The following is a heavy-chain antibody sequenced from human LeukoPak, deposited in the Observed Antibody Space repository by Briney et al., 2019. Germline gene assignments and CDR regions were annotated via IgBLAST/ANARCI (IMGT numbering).Heavy chain of an antibody. CDR1: GFTVSSNY. Sequence: GGSLRLSCAASGFTVSSNYMSWVRQAPGKGLEWVSVIYSGGSTYYADSVNSRFTISRDNSKNKLYLQMNRLRAEDTGVYYCAREWGEANWNPTTWGQGTLVTVSS. CDR3: AREWGEANWNPTT. V-gene: IGHV3-53*01. J-gene: IGHJ5*02. CDR2: IYSGGST. D-gene: IGHD1-1*01.